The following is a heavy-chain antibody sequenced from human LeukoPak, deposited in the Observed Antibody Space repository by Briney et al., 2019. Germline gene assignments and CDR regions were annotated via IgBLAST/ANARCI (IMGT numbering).Heavy chain of an antibody. J-gene: IGHJ3*02. Sequence: PGGSLRLSCAASGFTFSTHAMSWVRQAPGKGLEWVSGISGVSETTYYADSVRGRFTISRDSSKSTIYLQMNSLRAEDTAVYYCAKDVCGNYCSLDMWGQGTMVTVSS. CDR3: AKDVCGNYCSLDM. CDR1: GFTFSTHA. V-gene: IGHV3-23*01. CDR2: ISGVSETT. D-gene: IGHD1-26*01.